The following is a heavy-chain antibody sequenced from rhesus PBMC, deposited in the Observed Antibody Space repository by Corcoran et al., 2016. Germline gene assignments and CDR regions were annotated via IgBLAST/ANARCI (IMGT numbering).Heavy chain of an antibody. CDR3: VRHDSNRGDYHYFDL. V-gene: IGHV4-93*02. D-gene: IGHD4-11*01. J-gene: IGHJ1*01. CDR2: IYGRGGNT. Sequence: QVQLQESGPAVMKPSETLSLTCAVSGGSISSNNWWSWIRQSPGKELEWIGGIYGRGGNTDNNPPLKSRVTISLDTSKNQFSVRLSSVTAADTAVYFCVRHDSNRGDYHYFDLWGQGALVTVSS. CDR1: GGSISSNNW.